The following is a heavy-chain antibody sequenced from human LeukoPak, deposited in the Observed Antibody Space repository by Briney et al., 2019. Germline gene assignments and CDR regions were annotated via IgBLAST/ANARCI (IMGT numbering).Heavy chain of an antibody. CDR1: GGTFSSYA. CDR3: ARTLSNFDWLCAFDI. Sequence: SVKVSCKASGGTFSSYAISWVRQAPGQGLEWMGGIIPIFGTANYAQKFQGRVTITADESTSTAYMELSSLRSEDTAVYYCARTLSNFDWLCAFDIWGQGTMVTVSS. CDR2: IIPIFGTA. V-gene: IGHV1-69*01. D-gene: IGHD3-9*01. J-gene: IGHJ3*02.